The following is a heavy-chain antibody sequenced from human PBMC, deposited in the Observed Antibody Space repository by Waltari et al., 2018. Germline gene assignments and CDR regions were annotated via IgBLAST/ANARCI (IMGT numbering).Heavy chain of an antibody. V-gene: IGHV1-69*04. CDR1: GGTFSRYA. CDR3: ARVSIAVAGREGNFDY. D-gene: IGHD6-19*01. CDR2: IIPILGIA. J-gene: IGHJ4*02. Sequence: QVQLVQSGAEVKKPGSSVKVSCKASGGTFSRYAISWVRQAPGQGLEWMGGIIPILGIANYAQKFQGRVTITADESTSTAYMELSSLRSEDTAVYYCARVSIAVAGREGNFDYWGQGTLVTVSS.